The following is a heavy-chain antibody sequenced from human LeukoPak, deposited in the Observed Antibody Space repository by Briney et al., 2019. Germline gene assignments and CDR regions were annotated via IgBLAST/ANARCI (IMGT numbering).Heavy chain of an antibody. V-gene: IGHV3-23*01. CDR2: NSGSGDAT. Sequence: GGSLRLSCAASGFTFSSYAMSWVRQAPGKGLEWVSANSGSGDATYYADSGKGRFIISRDKSKNTLYLQMNSLRVEDTALYYCAKSQEDDSSGYYYSNFDYWGQGTLVTVSS. CDR1: GFTFSSYA. CDR3: AKSQEDDSSGYYYSNFDY. J-gene: IGHJ4*02. D-gene: IGHD3-22*01.